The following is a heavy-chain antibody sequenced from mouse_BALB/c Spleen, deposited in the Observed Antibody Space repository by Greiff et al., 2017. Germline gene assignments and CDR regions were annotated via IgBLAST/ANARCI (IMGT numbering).Heavy chain of an antibody. V-gene: IGHV1S127*01. D-gene: IGHD2-4*01. CDR2: IDPSDSYT. Sequence: QVQLQQPGAELVKPGASVKMSCKASGYTFTSYWMHWVKQRPGQGLEWIGTIDPSDSYTSYNQKFKGKATLTVDTSSSTAYMQLSSLTSEDSAVYYCTRGTMITTTYFDYWGQGTTLTVSS. CDR1: GYTFTSYW. J-gene: IGHJ2*01. CDR3: TRGTMITTTYFDY.